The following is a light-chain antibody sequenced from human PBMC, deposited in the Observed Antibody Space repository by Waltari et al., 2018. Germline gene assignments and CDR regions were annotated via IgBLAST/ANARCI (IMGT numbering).Light chain of an antibody. Sequence: QSALTQPASVSGSPGQSITISCTGTRGDVGGYNVVYWYQRHPGKVPKLIIYEGSKRPSGISDRFSGSKSGNTASLTISGLQTEDEAEYYCYSYAGSSTWVFGGGTQLTVV. CDR1: RGDVGGYNV. V-gene: IGLV2-23*01. CDR3: YSYAGSSTWV. J-gene: IGLJ3*02. CDR2: EGS.